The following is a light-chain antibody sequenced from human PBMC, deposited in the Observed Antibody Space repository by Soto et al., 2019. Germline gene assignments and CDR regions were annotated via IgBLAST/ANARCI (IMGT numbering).Light chain of an antibody. V-gene: IGKV4-1*01. CDR3: QHYYTVPVT. CDR1: QTVLRSSNNKNH. J-gene: IGKJ5*01. Sequence: DIVMTQSPDSLAVSLGERATINCKSSQTVLRSSNNKNHLAGYQQKPEQPPKMLISWASTRESGVPDRLSGSGSGTDFTLTISSLQAEDVAVYYCQHYYTVPVTFGQGTRLEIK. CDR2: WAS.